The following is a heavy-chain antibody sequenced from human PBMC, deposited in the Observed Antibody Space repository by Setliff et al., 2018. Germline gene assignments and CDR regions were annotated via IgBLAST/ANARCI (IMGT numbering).Heavy chain of an antibody. Sequence: GGSLRLSCAASGFTFSNYWMHWVRQAPGKGLVWVSRIYTDGTITSYADSVKGRFTISRDNAKNTVYLQLNRLRADDTAVYYCIRDWGEAGSTNAFDIWGQGTVVTVSS. V-gene: IGHV3-74*01. CDR2: IYTDGTIT. CDR1: GFTFSNYW. J-gene: IGHJ3*02. D-gene: IGHD1-26*01. CDR3: IRDWGEAGSTNAFDI.